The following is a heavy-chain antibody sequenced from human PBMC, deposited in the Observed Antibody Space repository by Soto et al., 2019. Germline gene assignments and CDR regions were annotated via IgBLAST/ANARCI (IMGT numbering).Heavy chain of an antibody. CDR2: IDPSDSYT. CDR1: GYSFTSYW. J-gene: IGHJ6*02. CDR3: ARFKDETGTSYYYYGMDV. Sequence: PGESLKISCKGSGYSFTSYWISWVRQMPGKGLEWMGRIDPSDSYTNYSPSFQGHVTISADESISTAYLQWSSLKASDTAMYYCARFKDETGTSYYYYGMDVWGQGTTVTVSS. D-gene: IGHD1-1*01. V-gene: IGHV5-10-1*01.